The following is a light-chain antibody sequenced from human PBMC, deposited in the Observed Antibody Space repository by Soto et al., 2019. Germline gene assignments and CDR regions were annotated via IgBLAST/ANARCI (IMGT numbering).Light chain of an antibody. Sequence: EIVLTQSPGSLSLSPGEGATLSCRASQSVSTNVAWYQQRPGQPPKLLIFGASSSAIGIPARFSGSGSGTDFTLLINRLQPEDFALYFCQHYGRGSPIAFGLGTRLEIK. CDR3: QHYGRGSPIA. V-gene: IGKV3-20*01. J-gene: IGKJ5*01. CDR1: QSVSTN. CDR2: GAS.